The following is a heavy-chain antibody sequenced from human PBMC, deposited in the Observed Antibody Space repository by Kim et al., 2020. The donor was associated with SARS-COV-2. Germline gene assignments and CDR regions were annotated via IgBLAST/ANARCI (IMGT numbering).Heavy chain of an antibody. D-gene: IGHD3-3*01. CDR1: GGSISSYY. Sequence: SETLSLTCTVSGGSISSYYWSWIRQPPGKGLEWIGYIYYSGSTNYNPSLKSRVTISVDTSKNQFSLKLSSVTAADTAVYYCAGRYYDFCRGYWYYYGMDVWGQGTTVTLSS. CDR2: IYYSGST. V-gene: IGHV4-59*01. J-gene: IGHJ6*02. CDR3: AGRYYDFCRGYWYYYGMDV.